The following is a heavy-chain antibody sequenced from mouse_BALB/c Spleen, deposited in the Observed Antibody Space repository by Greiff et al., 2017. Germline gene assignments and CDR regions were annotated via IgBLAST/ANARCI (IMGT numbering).Heavy chain of an antibody. CDR1: GYAFTNYL. CDR3: ARGLGAMDY. CDR2: INPGSGGT. Sequence: VKLMESGAELVRPGTSVKVSCKASGYAFTNYLIEWVKQRPGQGLEWIGVINPGSGGTNYNEKFKGKATLTADKSSSTAYMQLSSLTSDDSAVYFCARGLGAMDYWGQGTSVTVSS. V-gene: IGHV1-54*01. D-gene: IGHD4-1*01. J-gene: IGHJ4*01.